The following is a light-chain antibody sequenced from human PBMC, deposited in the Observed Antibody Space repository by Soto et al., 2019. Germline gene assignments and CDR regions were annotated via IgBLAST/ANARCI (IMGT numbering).Light chain of an antibody. CDR2: RNS. CDR1: TSNIGVNY. J-gene: IGLJ2*01. V-gene: IGLV1-47*01. CDR3: VAWDDSLSGRL. Sequence: QSVLTQPPSASGAPGQTVTISCSGSTSNIGVNYVYWYQQLPGTAPKLLIYRNSQRPSRVPDRFSGSKSGTSASLAISGLRSEDEAYYYCVAWDDSLSGRLFGGGTKVTVL.